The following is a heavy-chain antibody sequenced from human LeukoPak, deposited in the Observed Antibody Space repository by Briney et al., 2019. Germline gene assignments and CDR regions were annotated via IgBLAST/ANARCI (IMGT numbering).Heavy chain of an antibody. CDR2: INTDGTFT. V-gene: IGHV3-74*01. CDR1: GFTFSDHW. J-gene: IGHJ4*02. Sequence: GGSVRLSCVTSGFTFSDHWLHWVRQDPGKGLEGVSHINTDGTFTRYPDRVQGRFTISRDTAKNALLLQMNSLRGEDTAVYYCAREAKVGGALQYWGQGALVTVSS. D-gene: IGHD1-26*01. CDR3: AREAKVGGALQY.